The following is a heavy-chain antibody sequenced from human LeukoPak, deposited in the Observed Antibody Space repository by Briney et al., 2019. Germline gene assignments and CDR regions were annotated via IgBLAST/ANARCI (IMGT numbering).Heavy chain of an antibody. Sequence: GGSLRLSCAASGFPVSSNYMSWVGQAPGKGLGWVSVIYSGGSTYYADSVKGRFTISRDNSKSTLYLQMNSLRAEDTAVYYCAREDSSSDAFDIWGQGTMVTVSS. CDR3: AREDSSSDAFDI. CDR2: IYSGGST. V-gene: IGHV3-66*01. D-gene: IGHD6-13*01. CDR1: GFPVSSNY. J-gene: IGHJ3*02.